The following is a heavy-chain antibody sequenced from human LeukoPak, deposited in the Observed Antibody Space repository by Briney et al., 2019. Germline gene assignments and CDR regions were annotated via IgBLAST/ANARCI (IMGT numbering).Heavy chain of an antibody. CDR1: GYTFTSYY. J-gene: IGHJ4*02. CDR2: INPSGGST. Sequence: ASVKVSCKASGYTFTSYYMHWVRQAPGQGLEWMGIINPSGGSTSYAQKFQGRVTMTRDTSTSTVYMELSSLRSEDTAVYYCARAQAQAYGSGSYYIPVISGSDYWGQGTLVTVSS. V-gene: IGHV1-46*01. D-gene: IGHD3-10*01. CDR3: ARAQAQAYGSGSYYIPVISGSDY.